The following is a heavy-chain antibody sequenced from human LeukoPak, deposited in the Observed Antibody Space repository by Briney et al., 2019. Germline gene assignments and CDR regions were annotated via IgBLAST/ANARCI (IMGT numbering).Heavy chain of an antibody. Sequence: GGSLRLSCAAPGFPFAPFWMTWVRQAPGKGPEFVATMNRDGSEVAYGDSVRDRFTISRDNSKNTLYLQMNSLRAEDTAVYYCAGTIVGKWAIDYWGQGTLVTVSS. CDR1: GFPFAPFW. CDR2: MNRDGSEV. CDR3: AGTIVGKWAIDY. V-gene: IGHV3-7*05. J-gene: IGHJ4*02. D-gene: IGHD3-22*01.